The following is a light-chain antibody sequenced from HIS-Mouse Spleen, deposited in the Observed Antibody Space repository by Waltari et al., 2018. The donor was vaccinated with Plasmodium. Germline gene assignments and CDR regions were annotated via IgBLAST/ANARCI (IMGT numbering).Light chain of an antibody. CDR3: CSYAGSYTWV. J-gene: IGLJ3*02. Sequence: QSALPQPRSVSGSPGLSVTTSCTGTSSYVGGYNYFSWYQQHPGKAPKLMIYDVSKRPSGVPDRFSGSKSGNTASLTISGLQAEDEADYYCCSYAGSYTWVFGGGTKLTVL. CDR2: DVS. CDR1: SSYVGGYNY. V-gene: IGLV2-11*01.